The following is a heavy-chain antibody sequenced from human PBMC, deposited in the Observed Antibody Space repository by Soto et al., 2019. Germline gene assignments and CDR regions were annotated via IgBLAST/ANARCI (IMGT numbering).Heavy chain of an antibody. CDR3: ARGPMIVVVPWFDP. V-gene: IGHV1-69*02. D-gene: IGHD3-22*01. CDR2: IIPNLGIA. CDR1: GGTFSSYT. Sequence: QVQLVQSGAEVKKPGSSVKVSCKASGGTFSSYTISWVRQAPGQGLEWMGRIIPNLGIANYAQKFQGRVTITADKSTSTAYMELSSLISEDTAVYYCARGPMIVVVPWFDPWGQGTLVTVSS. J-gene: IGHJ5*02.